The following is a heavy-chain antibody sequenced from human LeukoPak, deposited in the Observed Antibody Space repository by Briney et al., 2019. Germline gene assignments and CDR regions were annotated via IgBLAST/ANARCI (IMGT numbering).Heavy chain of an antibody. J-gene: IGHJ3*02. Sequence: GGSLRLSCAVSGFTFSNYGMHWVRQAPGKGLEWVTFIQYDGTNKYYTDSVKGRFTISRDNSKNTLYLQMDSLRPEDTAVYYCAKLLWFGAPQTDDAFDIWGQGTMVAVSS. CDR2: IQYDGTNK. CDR3: AKLLWFGAPQTDDAFDI. D-gene: IGHD3-10*01. CDR1: GFTFSNYG. V-gene: IGHV3-30*02.